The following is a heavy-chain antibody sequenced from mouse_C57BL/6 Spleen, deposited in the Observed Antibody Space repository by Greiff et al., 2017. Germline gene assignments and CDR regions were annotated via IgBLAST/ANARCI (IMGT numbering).Heavy chain of an antibody. J-gene: IGHJ2*01. CDR2: ISGGGGNT. D-gene: IGHD2-3*01. Sequence: EVKLMESGGGLVKPGGSLKLSCAASGFTFSSYTMSWVRQTPEKRLEWVATISGGGGNTYYPDSVKGRFTISRDNAKNTLYLQMSSLRSEDTALYYCARHPPDGYYPYYFDYWGQGTTLTVSS. CDR1: GFTFSSYT. CDR3: ARHPPDGYYPYYFDY. V-gene: IGHV5-9*01.